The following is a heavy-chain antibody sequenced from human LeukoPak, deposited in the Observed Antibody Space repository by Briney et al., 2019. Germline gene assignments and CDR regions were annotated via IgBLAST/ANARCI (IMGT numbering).Heavy chain of an antibody. J-gene: IGHJ4*02. CDR1: GGTFSSYA. D-gene: IGHD1-1*01. Sequence: SVKVSCKASGGTFSSYAISWVRQAPGQGLEWMGGIIPIFGTANYAQKFQGRVTITADESTSTAYMELSSLRSEDTAVYYCARDTRGTARGYDYWGQGTLVTVSS. CDR3: ARDTRGTARGYDY. CDR2: IIPIFGTA. V-gene: IGHV1-69*13.